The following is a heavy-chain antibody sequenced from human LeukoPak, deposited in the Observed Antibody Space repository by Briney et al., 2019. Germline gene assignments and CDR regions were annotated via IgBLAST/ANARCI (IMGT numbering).Heavy chain of an antibody. D-gene: IGHD3-10*01. CDR3: ARVDYYGSGSHYFDY. V-gene: IGHV1-2*06. Sequence: ASVKVSCKASGYTFTGYYMHWVRQAPGQGLEWMGRINPNSGGTNSAQKFQGRVTMTSDTSINTAYMELSRLRSDDTAVYYCARVDYYGSGSHYFDYWGQGTLVTVSS. J-gene: IGHJ4*02. CDR1: GYTFTGYY. CDR2: INPNSGGT.